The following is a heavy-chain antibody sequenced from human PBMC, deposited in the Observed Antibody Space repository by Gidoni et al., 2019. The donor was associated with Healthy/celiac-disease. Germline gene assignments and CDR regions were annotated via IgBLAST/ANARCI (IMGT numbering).Heavy chain of an antibody. V-gene: IGHV1-2*02. D-gene: IGHD3-10*01. J-gene: IGHJ5*02. CDR2: ITPNSGGT. CDR1: GYTFTGYY. Sequence: QVQLVQSGAEVKKPGASVKVSCKASGYTFTGYYMHWVRQAPGQGLEWMGWITPNSGGTNYAQKFQGRVTMTRDMSISTAYMELSRLRSDDTAVYYCARDRFTMVRGVITQSPYNWFDPWGQGTLVTVSS. CDR3: ARDRFTMVRGVITQSPYNWFDP.